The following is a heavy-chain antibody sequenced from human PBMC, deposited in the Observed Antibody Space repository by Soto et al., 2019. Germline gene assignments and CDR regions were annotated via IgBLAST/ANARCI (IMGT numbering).Heavy chain of an antibody. D-gene: IGHD2-2*01. V-gene: IGHV4-30-4*01. Sequence: SETLSLTCTSSCGSIRDVSYWSWIRQTPGKDLEWIGYIYHTGNTYYNPSLRSRVSISVDKSKSQFSLKLISVTAADTAVYFCARDEYQLLSSVSWFDSWGQGTLVTVSS. J-gene: IGHJ5*01. CDR2: IYHTGNT. CDR3: ARDEYQLLSSVSWFDS. CDR1: CGSIRDVSY.